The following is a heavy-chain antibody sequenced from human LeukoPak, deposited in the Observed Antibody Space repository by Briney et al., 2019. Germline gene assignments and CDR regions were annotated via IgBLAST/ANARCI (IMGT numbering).Heavy chain of an antibody. CDR3: ARGPLVYGSGSYFPYYFDY. V-gene: IGHV4-34*01. CDR2: INHSGST. Sequence: SETLSLTCAVYGGSFSDYYWSWIRQPPGKGLEWIGEINHSGSTNYNPSLKSRVTISVDTSKNQFSLKLSSVTAADTAVYYCARGPLVYGSGSYFPYYFDYWGQGTLVTVSS. J-gene: IGHJ4*02. CDR1: GGSFSDYY. D-gene: IGHD3-10*01.